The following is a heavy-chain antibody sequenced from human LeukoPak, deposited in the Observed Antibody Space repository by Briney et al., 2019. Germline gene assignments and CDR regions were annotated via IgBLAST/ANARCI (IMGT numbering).Heavy chain of an antibody. V-gene: IGHV1-2*02. J-gene: IGHJ4*02. CDR1: GYTFTGYY. Sequence: ASVKVSCKASGYTFTGYYMYWVRHAPGQGLEWMGWINPNSGAIHYAQKFQGRVTMTRDTSIRTAYMELSRLTSDDTAVYYCATDDSSGFYLGAVNYWGQGTRVTVSS. D-gene: IGHD3-22*01. CDR3: ATDDSSGFYLGAVNY. CDR2: INPNSGAI.